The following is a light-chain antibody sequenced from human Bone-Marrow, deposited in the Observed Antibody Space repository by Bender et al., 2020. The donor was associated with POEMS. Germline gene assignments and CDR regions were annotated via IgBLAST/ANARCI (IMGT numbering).Light chain of an antibody. CDR1: RSDVGSYDY. CDR2: NVN. CDR3: RAYASSRLLV. V-gene: IGLV2-5*01. J-gene: IGLJ1*01. Sequence: QSALIQPPSVSGSPGPSVTIPFTGTRSDVGSYDYFSWYPQPPGPDPKPLIYNVNTPPPGVPYRFSGAKSGNTASTSISGLQAEDETEYYCRAYASSRLLVFGTGTKVTVL.